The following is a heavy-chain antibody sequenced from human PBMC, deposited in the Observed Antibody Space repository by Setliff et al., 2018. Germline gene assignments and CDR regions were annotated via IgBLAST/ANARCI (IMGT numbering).Heavy chain of an antibody. CDR1: GFTFSSYA. V-gene: IGHV3-7*03. J-gene: IGHJ6*02. CDR3: ATPALFTTGWFGYHGMDV. Sequence: HPGGSLRLSCAAFGFTFSSYALHWVRQAPGKGLEWVAMIMTDGSGKYYVDSVEGRFTISRDDSKNTLYLQMDSLNPEDTAIYYCATPALFTTGWFGYHGMDVWGQGITVTVSS. D-gene: IGHD3-10*01. CDR2: IMTDGSGK.